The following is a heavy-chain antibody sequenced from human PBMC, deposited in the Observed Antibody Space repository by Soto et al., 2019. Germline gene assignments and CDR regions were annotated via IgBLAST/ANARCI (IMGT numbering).Heavy chain of an antibody. D-gene: IGHD3-22*01. Sequence: GGSLRLSCAASGFTFGSYGMHWVRQAPGKGLEWVAGISYDGSKKYYGESVKGRFTISSDNSKNTLYLQMNSLRVEDTAVYYCAKAIENYSTGYYKPFYYFGVDVWGQGTTVTVSS. J-gene: IGHJ6*02. CDR1: GFTFGSYG. CDR3: AKAIENYSTGYYKPFYYFGVDV. CDR2: ISYDGSKK. V-gene: IGHV3-30*18.